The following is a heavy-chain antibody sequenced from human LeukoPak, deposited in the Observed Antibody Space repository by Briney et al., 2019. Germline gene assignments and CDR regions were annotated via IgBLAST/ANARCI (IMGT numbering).Heavy chain of an antibody. CDR1: GFTFSNYG. Sequence: EGSLRLSCAASGFTFSNYGMHWVRQAPGKGLEWVAFIRYDGSNKFYVDSGKGRFTISRDNSKNTVYLQMNSLRDADTAVYYCAKELDHDSSGYAPTDYWGQGTLVTVSS. J-gene: IGHJ4*02. CDR2: IRYDGSNK. V-gene: IGHV3-30*02. CDR3: AKELDHDSSGYAPTDY. D-gene: IGHD3-22*01.